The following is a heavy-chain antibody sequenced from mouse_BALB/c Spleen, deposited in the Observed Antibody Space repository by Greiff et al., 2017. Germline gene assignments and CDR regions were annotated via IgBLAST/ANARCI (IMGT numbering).Heavy chain of an antibody. CDR1: GFNIKDTY. D-gene: IGHD1-1*01. CDR3: ARPVRGFAY. CDR2: IDPANGNT. J-gene: IGHJ3*01. V-gene: IGHV14-3*02. Sequence: EVKVVESGAELVKPGASVKLSCTASGFNIKDTYMHWVKQRPEQGLEWIGRIDPANGNTKYDPKFQGKATITADTSSNTAYLQLSSLTSEDTAVYYCARPVRGFAYWGQGTLVTVSA.